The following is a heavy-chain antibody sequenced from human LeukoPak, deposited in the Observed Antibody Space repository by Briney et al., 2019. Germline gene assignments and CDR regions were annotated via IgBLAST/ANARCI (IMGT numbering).Heavy chain of an antibody. CDR2: INHSGST. CDR3: ARRPTYYDILGGPAFDI. CDR1: GGSFSGYY. V-gene: IGHV4-34*01. Sequence: TSETLSLTCAVYGGSFSGYYWSWIRQPPGKGLEWIGEINHSGSTNYNPSLKSRVTISVDTSKNQFSLKLSSVTAADTAVYYCARRPTYYDILGGPAFDIWGQGTMVTVSS. D-gene: IGHD3-9*01. J-gene: IGHJ3*02.